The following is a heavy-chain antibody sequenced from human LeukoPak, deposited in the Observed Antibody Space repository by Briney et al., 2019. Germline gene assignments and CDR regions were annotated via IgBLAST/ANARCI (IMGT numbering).Heavy chain of an antibody. CDR2: IKQDGSEK. Sequence: PGGSLRLSCAASGFTFSSHWMSWDRQAPGKGLEWVANIKQDGSEKYYVDSVKGRFTISRDNAKNSLYLQMNSLRAEDTAVYYCARSPFSDYYDSSGRCYYYGMDVWGQGTTVTVSS. D-gene: IGHD3-22*01. CDR3: ARSPFSDYYDSSGRCYYYGMDV. CDR1: GFTFSSHW. J-gene: IGHJ6*02. V-gene: IGHV3-7*01.